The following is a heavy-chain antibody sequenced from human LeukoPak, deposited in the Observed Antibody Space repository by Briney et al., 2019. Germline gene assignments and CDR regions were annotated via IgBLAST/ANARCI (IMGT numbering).Heavy chain of an antibody. J-gene: IGHJ4*02. CDR2: ISYDGSNK. CDR3: AKDLGVVVVTH. V-gene: IGHV3-30*18. D-gene: IGHD2-15*01. Sequence: GGSLRLSCAVSGFXFRSYGIHWVRQAPGKGLEWVAVISYDGSNKNYADSVKGRFTISRDNSKNTLYLQMNSLRADDTAVYYCAKDLGVVVVTHWGQGTLVTVSS. CDR1: GFXFRSYG.